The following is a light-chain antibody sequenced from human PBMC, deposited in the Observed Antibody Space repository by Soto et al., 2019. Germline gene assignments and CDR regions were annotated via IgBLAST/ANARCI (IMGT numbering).Light chain of an antibody. V-gene: IGKV1-33*01. Sequence: DIQMTQSPSSLSASVGDRVTITCQASQNINNYLNWYQQKPGKAPKLLIYDASNLETGVPSRFSGSGSGTDFTLTISSLQPEDFATYYCQQTLSFPPTFGQGTKVDIK. CDR2: DAS. J-gene: IGKJ1*01. CDR1: QNINNY. CDR3: QQTLSFPPT.